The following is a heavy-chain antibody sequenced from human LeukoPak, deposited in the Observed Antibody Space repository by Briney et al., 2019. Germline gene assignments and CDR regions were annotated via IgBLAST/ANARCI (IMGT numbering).Heavy chain of an antibody. J-gene: IGHJ4*02. CDR2: ISYDGSNK. CDR1: GFTFSSYG. V-gene: IGHV3-30*18. CDR3: AKGQWLVH. D-gene: IGHD6-19*01. Sequence: PGRSLRLSCAASGFTFSSYGMHWVRQAPGKGLEWVAVISYDGSNKYCADSVKGRFTISRDNSKNTLYLQMNSLRAEDTAVYYCAKGQWLVHWGQGTLVTVSS.